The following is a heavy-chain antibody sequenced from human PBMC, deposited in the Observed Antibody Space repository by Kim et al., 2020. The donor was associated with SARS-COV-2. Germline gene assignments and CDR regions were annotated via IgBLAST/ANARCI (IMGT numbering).Heavy chain of an antibody. D-gene: IGHD3-9*01. V-gene: IGHV1-69*13. CDR3: ARAIQADYDILTGYYYDAFDI. CDR1: GGTFSSYA. CDR2: IIPIFGTA. J-gene: IGHJ3*02. Sequence: SVKVSCKASGGTFSSYAISWVRQAPGQGLEWMGGIIPIFGTANYAQKFQGRVTITADESTSTAYMELSSLRSEDTAVYYCARAIQADYDILTGYYYDAFDIWGQGTMVTVSS.